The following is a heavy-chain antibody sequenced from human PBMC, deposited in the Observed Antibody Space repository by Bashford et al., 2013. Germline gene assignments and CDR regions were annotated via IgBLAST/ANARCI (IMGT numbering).Heavy chain of an antibody. CDR2: VNPLSGAT. Sequence: WVRQAPGPGLEWVGIVNPLSGATAYAQKFQGRVSMTRDTSTNTVYMELSSLKSEDTAIYYCARQYCSSDSCYPYFDFWGQGTLVTVSS. D-gene: IGHD2-2*01. J-gene: IGHJ4*02. CDR3: ARQYCSSDSCYPYFDF. V-gene: IGHV1-46*01.